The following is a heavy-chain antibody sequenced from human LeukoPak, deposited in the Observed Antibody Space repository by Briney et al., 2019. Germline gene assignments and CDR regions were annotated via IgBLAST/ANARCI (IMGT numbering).Heavy chain of an antibody. CDR1: GFSFSGFW. V-gene: IGHV3-7*01. J-gene: IGHJ4*02. CDR3: ARENSYRDS. Sequence: GGSLRLSCAASGFSFSGFWMSWVRRAPGKGLEWVANINQDGSVEYYVDSVKGRFTISRDNAKNSLYLHMNSLRAEDTAVYFCARENSYRDSWGQGTLVTVSS. D-gene: IGHD2-21*01. CDR2: INQDGSVE.